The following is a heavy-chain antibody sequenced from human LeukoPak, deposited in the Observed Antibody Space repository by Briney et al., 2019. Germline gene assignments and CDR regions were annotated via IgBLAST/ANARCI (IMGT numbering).Heavy chain of an antibody. J-gene: IGHJ5*02. CDR3: AREGVVMVRGVSVGWFDP. D-gene: IGHD3-10*01. Sequence: ASVKVSCKASGYTFTSYGISWVRQAPGQGLEWMGWISAYNGNTNYAQKLQGRVTMTTDTSTSTAYMELRSLRSDDTAVYYCAREGVVMVRGVSVGWFDPWGQGTLVTVSS. CDR1: GYTFTSYG. V-gene: IGHV1-18*01. CDR2: ISAYNGNT.